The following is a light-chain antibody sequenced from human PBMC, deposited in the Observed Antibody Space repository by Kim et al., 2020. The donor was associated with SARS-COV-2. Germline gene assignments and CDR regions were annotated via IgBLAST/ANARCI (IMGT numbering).Light chain of an antibody. V-gene: IGLV2-14*03. CDR1: SSDIGDYNY. CDR3: SSYTSSSTPYV. Sequence: QSALTQPASVSGSPGQSITISCTGTSSDIGDYNYVSWYQQHPGKAPKLMIYDVSNRPSGVSNRFSGSKSGNTASLTISGLQAEDEANYYCSSYTSSSTPYVFGTRTKVTVL. CDR2: DVS. J-gene: IGLJ1*01.